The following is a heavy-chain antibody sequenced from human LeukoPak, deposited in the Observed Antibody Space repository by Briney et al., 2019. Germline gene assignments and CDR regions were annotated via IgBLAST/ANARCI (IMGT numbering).Heavy chain of an antibody. V-gene: IGHV1-18*01. Sequence: ASVKVSCKASGYTFTSYGISWVRQAPGQGLEWMGWISAYNGNTNYAQKLQGRVTMTTDTSTSTAYMELSSLRSEDTAVYYCARVGQQLTQREGLHHYYYMDVWGKGTTDTIS. CDR3: ARVGQQLTQREGLHHYYYMDV. J-gene: IGHJ6*03. D-gene: IGHD6-13*01. CDR1: GYTFTSYG. CDR2: ISAYNGNT.